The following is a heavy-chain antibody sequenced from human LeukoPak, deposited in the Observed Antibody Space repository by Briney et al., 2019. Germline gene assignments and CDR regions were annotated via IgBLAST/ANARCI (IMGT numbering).Heavy chain of an antibody. CDR3: ARVLRGSTSYDAFDI. J-gene: IGHJ3*02. CDR1: GYTFTGYY. V-gene: IGHV1-2*02. CDR2: INPNSGGT. Sequence: ASVKVSCKASGYTFTGYYMHWVRQAPGQGLEWMGWINPNSGGTNYAQKFQGRVTMTRDTSISTAYMELSRLRSDDTAVYYCARVLRGSTSYDAFDIWGQGTMVTVSS. D-gene: IGHD2-2*01.